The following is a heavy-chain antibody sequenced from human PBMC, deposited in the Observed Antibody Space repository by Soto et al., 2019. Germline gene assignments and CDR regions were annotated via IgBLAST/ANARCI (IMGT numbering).Heavy chain of an antibody. CDR1: GGSFSSGGYY. V-gene: IGHV4-31*03. Sequence: QVQLQESGPGLVQPSQTLSLTCSVSGGSFSSGGYYWSWIRQHPGKGLEWVGYISYSGSASYNPSLKSRISIAVDTSKNQFFLELSSVTAADTAVYYCARGVYDFLGGHYRGGFYYFDYWGHGTLVTVSS. D-gene: IGHD3-3*01. J-gene: IGHJ4*01. CDR3: ARGVYDFLGGHYRGGFYYFDY. CDR2: ISYSGSA.